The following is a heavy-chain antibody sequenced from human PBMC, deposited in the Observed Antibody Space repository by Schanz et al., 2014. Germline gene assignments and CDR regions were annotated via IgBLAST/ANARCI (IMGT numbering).Heavy chain of an antibody. J-gene: IGHJ4*02. D-gene: IGHD6-13*01. Sequence: VQLLESGGGLVQPGGSLRLSCAASGFTFSTYAMSWVRQAPGKGLEWVALISNDGSIKYYADSVEGRFTISRDNSRNTLYLQMNSLRAEDTAVYYCAREQIMAAAGLVDYWGQGTLVTVSS. CDR2: ISNDGSIK. V-gene: IGHV3-30-3*01. CDR3: AREQIMAAAGLVDY. CDR1: GFTFSTYA.